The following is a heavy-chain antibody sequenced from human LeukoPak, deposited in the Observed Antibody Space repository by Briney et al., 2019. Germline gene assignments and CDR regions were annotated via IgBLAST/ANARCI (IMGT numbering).Heavy chain of an antibody. J-gene: IGHJ3*02. D-gene: IGHD2-2*02. V-gene: IGHV3-21*01. CDR2: ISSSSSYI. Sequence: PGGSLRLSCAASGFTFSSYSMNWVRQAPGKGLEWVSSISSSSSYIYYADSVKGRFTISRDNAKNPLYLQMNSLRAEDTAVCYCARSSPHCSSTSCYNDAFDIWGQGTMVTVSS. CDR3: ARSSPHCSSTSCYNDAFDI. CDR1: GFTFSSYS.